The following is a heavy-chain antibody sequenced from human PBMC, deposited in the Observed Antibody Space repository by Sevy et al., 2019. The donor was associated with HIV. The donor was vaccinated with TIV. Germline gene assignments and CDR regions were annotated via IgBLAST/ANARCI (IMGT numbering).Heavy chain of an antibody. V-gene: IGHV3-33*01. J-gene: IGHJ4*02. CDR2: IGYDGSNK. D-gene: IGHD2-8*01. CDR1: GFTPSTYG. Sequence: GGSLRLSCAASGFTPSTYGMHWVRQAPGKGLEWVAVIGYDGSNKYYADSVKGRFTISRDNSKNTLFLQMDSLRGEDMAVYYWARDPRMYGDYLLAYFDSWGQGTLVTVSS. CDR3: ARDPRMYGDYLLAYFDS.